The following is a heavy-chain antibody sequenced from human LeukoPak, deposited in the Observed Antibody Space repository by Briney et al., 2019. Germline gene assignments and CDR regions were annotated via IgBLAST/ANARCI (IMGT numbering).Heavy chain of an antibody. CDR1: GYTFTSYG. D-gene: IGHD5-12*01. Sequence: ASVKVSCKASGYTFTSYGISWVRQAPGQGLEWMGWISAYNGNTNYAQKLQGRVTMTTDTSTSTAYMELSSLRSEDTAVYYCARDVSLRLLGYWGQGTLVTVSS. V-gene: IGHV1-18*01. CDR2: ISAYNGNT. CDR3: ARDVSLRLLGY. J-gene: IGHJ4*02.